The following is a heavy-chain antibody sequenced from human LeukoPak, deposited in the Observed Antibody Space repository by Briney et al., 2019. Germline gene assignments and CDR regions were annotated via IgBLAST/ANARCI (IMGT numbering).Heavy chain of an antibody. CDR2: ISSSSYI. CDR1: GFTFSSYS. J-gene: IGHJ4*02. CDR3: AGGGYSGYDWGG. Sequence: GGSLRLSCAASGFTFSSYSMNWVRQAPGKGLEWVSSISSSSYIYYADSVKGRFTISRDNAKNSLYLQMNSLRAEDTAVYYCAGGGYSGYDWGGWGQGTLVTVSS. D-gene: IGHD5-12*01. V-gene: IGHV3-21*01.